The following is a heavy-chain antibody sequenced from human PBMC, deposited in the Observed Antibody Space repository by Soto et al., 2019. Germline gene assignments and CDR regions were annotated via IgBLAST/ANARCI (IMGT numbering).Heavy chain of an antibody. Sequence: QVQLVESGGGVVQPGRSLRLSCAASGFTFSSYGMHWVRQAPGKGLEWVAVISYDGSNKYYADSVKGRFTISRDNSKNTLYLQMNSLRAEDTAVYYCANVVLPDYYYYGMDVWGQGTTVTVSS. V-gene: IGHV3-30*18. CDR1: GFTFSSYG. CDR2: ISYDGSNK. J-gene: IGHJ6*02. D-gene: IGHD2-15*01. CDR3: ANVVLPDYYYYGMDV.